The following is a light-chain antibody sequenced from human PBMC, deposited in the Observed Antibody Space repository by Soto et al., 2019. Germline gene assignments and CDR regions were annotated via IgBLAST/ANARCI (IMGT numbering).Light chain of an antibody. Sequence: QSVLTQPPSVSGTPGQRVTISCTGSRSNIGAGYDVHWYQQFPGTAPKLLIYGNNNRPSGVPDRFSGSKSGTSASLAITGLQAEDEADYYCQSYDSSLSDGAFGTGTKLTVL. V-gene: IGLV1-40*01. CDR3: QSYDSSLSDGA. CDR1: RSNIGAGYD. CDR2: GNN. J-gene: IGLJ1*01.